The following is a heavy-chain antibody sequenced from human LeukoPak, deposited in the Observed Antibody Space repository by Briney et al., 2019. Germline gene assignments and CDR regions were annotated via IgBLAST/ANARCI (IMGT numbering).Heavy chain of an antibody. D-gene: IGHD1-26*01. V-gene: IGHV3-7*01. CDR3: ARVRGATDPYYFDY. CDR1: GFTFSSYW. Sequence: GGSLRLSCAASGFTFSSYWMSWVRQAPGKGLEWVANIKQDGSEKYYVDSVKGRFTISRDNAKNSLYLQMNSLRAEDTAVYYCARVRGATDPYYFDYWGQGTLVTVSS. J-gene: IGHJ4*02. CDR2: IKQDGSEK.